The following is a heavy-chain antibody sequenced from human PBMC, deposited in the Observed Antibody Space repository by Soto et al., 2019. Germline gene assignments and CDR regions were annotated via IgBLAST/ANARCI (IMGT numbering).Heavy chain of an antibody. D-gene: IGHD1-26*01. J-gene: IGHJ4*02. Sequence: EVQLLESGGGLVQPGGSLRLSCVASGLTFNTYAMSWVRQAPGKGLEWVSAISGSGGSTYYADSVKGRFTISRDNSKNTLYLQMNSLRAEDTAAYYCAKGARPGSGSYYDCFDYWGQGTLVTVSS. V-gene: IGHV3-23*01. CDR3: AKGARPGSGSYYDCFDY. CDR2: ISGSGGST. CDR1: GLTFNTYA.